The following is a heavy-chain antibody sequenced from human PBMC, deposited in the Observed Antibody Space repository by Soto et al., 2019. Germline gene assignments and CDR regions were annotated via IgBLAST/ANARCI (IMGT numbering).Heavy chain of an antibody. Sequence: SETLSLTCAVSGGSISSGGYYWSWIRQHPGKGLEWIGYIYYSGSTYYNPSLKSRVTISVDTSKNQFSLKLSSVTAADTAVYYCAREVPAAIRMYNWFDPWGQGTLVTVSS. CDR1: GGSISSGGYY. J-gene: IGHJ5*02. V-gene: IGHV4-31*11. CDR3: AREVPAAIRMYNWFDP. CDR2: IYYSGST. D-gene: IGHD2-2*01.